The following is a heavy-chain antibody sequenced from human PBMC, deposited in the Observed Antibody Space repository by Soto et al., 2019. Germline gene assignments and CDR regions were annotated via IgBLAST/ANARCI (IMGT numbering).Heavy chain of an antibody. CDR2: IYYSGST. J-gene: IGHJ4*02. Sequence: NPSETLSLTCTVSGGSISSYYWSWIRQPPGKGLEWIGYIYYSGSTNYNPSLKSRVTISVDTSKNQFSLKLSSVTAADTAVYYCARAPLTKRLFDYWGQGTLVTVSS. D-gene: IGHD3-9*01. CDR3: ARAPLTKRLFDY. V-gene: IGHV4-59*01. CDR1: GGSISSYY.